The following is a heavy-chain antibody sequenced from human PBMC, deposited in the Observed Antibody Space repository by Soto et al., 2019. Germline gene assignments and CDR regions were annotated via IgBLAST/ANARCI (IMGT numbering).Heavy chain of an antibody. D-gene: IGHD6-19*01. CDR1: GGSISSSSYY. CDR2: IYYSGST. Sequence: SETLSLTCNVSGGSISSSSYYRGWIRQPPGKGLEWIGSIYYSGSTYYNPSLKSRVTISVDTSKHQFSLKLSSVTAADTAVYYCARHETARRNQWLPKRREWYYDGMDVWGQGTTVTVSS. V-gene: IGHV4-39*01. CDR3: ARHETARRNQWLPKRREWYYDGMDV. J-gene: IGHJ6*02.